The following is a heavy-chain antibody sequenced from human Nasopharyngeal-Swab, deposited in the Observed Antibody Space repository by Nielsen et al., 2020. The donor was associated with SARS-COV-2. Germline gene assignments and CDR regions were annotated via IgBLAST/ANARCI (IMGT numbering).Heavy chain of an antibody. J-gene: IGHJ3*02. CDR3: TRNHLGLGI. CDR1: GFTFSSYA. CDR2: ISYDGSNK. V-gene: IGHV3-30*04. D-gene: IGHD3-16*01. Sequence: LSLTCAASGFTFSSYAMHWVRQAPGKGLEWVAVISYDGSNKYYADSVKGRFTISRDNSKNTLYLQMNSLRAEDTAVYYCTRNHLGLGIWGQGTVVTVSS.